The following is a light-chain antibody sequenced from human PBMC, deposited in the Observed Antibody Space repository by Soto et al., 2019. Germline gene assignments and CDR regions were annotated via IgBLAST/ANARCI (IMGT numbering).Light chain of an antibody. CDR1: QTISIF. Sequence: DIQITQSPSSLSASVGDRVTITCRASQTISIFLNWYQQKPGKAPKLLIYGASTLQGGVPSRFSGSGSGTDFTLTISSLQSEDFAIYYCQQFNKWPRTFGQGTKVDIK. CDR3: QQFNKWPRT. CDR2: GAS. V-gene: IGKV1-39*01. J-gene: IGKJ1*01.